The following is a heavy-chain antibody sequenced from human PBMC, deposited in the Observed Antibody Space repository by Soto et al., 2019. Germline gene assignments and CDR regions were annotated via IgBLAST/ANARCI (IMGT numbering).Heavy chain of an antibody. CDR1: GGSISSYY. V-gene: IGHV4-59*08. CDR2: IYYSGST. CDR3: ARLVEYSSSSFSYYYYYMDV. Sequence: QVQLQESGPGLVTPSETLSLTCTVSGGSISSYYWSWIRQPPGKGLEWIGYIYYSGSTNYNPSLKSRVTISVDTSKIQFSLKLSSVTAADTAVYYCARLVEYSSSSFSYYYYYMDVWGKGTTVTVSS. J-gene: IGHJ6*03. D-gene: IGHD6-6*01.